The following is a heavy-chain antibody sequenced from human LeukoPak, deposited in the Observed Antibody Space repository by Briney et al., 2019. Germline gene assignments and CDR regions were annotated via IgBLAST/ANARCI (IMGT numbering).Heavy chain of an antibody. Sequence: SETLSLTCTVSGGSVSSGSYYWSWIRQPPGKGLEWIGYIYYSGSTNYNPSLKSRVTISVDTSKNQFSLQLNSVTPEDTAVYYCARDGGSGSRFDYWGQGTLVTVSS. CDR3: ARDGGSGSRFDY. J-gene: IGHJ4*02. D-gene: IGHD6-19*01. V-gene: IGHV4-61*01. CDR1: GGSVSSGSYY. CDR2: IYYSGST.